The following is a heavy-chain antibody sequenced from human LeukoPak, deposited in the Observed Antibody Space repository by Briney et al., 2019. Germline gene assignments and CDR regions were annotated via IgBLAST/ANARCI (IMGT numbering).Heavy chain of an antibody. J-gene: IGHJ4*02. D-gene: IGHD3-10*01. CDR1: GGSISSYY. Sequence: SETLSLTCTVSGGSISSYYWSWIRQPPGKGLEWLGYIYYSGSTNYNPSLKSRVTISVDTSKNQFSLKLSSVTAADTAVYYCARDGGWFGELHLDYWGQGTLVTVSS. CDR2: IYYSGST. CDR3: ARDGGWFGELHLDY. V-gene: IGHV4-59*01.